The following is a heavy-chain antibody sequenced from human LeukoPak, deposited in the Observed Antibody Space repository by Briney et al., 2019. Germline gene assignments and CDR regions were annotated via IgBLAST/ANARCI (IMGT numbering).Heavy chain of an antibody. J-gene: IGHJ4*02. CDR3: ARVHTLRIAAGDY. CDR2: ISSSSSTI. D-gene: IGHD6-6*01. Sequence: GGSLRLSCAASGFTFSSYSMNWVRQAPGKGLVWVSYISSSSSTIYYADSVKGRFTISRDNAKNSLYLQMNSLRAEDTAVYYCARVHTLRIAAGDYWGQGTLVTVSS. V-gene: IGHV3-48*01. CDR1: GFTFSSYS.